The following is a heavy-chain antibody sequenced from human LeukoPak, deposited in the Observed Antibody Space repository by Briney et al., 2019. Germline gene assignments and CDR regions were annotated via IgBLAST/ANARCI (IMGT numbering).Heavy chain of an antibody. CDR3: ARHRRSDIVVVTAIDY. D-gene: IGHD2-21*02. J-gene: IGHJ4*02. CDR2: MYYSGST. CDR1: GPSISSSSYY. Sequence: AETLSLTCTVSGPSISSSSYYWGWLRQPPGKGPEWIVNMYYSGSTYYNPALKSQVTISVDTSKNQFSLKLSSVTAADTAVYYCARHRRSDIVVVTAIDYWGQGTLVTVSS. V-gene: IGHV4-39*01.